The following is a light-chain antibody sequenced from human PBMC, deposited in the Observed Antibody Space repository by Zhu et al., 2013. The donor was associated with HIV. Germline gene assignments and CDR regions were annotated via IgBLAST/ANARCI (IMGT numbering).Light chain of an antibody. V-gene: IGLV2-14*01. Sequence: QSALTQPASVSGSPGQSITISCTGSSNDVGGYNYVSWYQQHPGKAPKLILYEVTKRPSGISNRFSASKSGNTASLTISGLQAEDEADYYCCSYAGITNVFGSGTKVTVL. J-gene: IGLJ1*01. CDR2: EVT. CDR3: CSYAGITNV. CDR1: SNDVGGYNY.